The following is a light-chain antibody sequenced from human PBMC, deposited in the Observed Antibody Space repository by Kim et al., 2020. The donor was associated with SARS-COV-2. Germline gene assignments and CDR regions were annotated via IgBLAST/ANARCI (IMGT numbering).Light chain of an antibody. CDR3: FSAADNNLGV. CDR2: KDT. CDR1: VLAKKY. Sequence: SYELTQPSSVSVSPGQTATITCSGDVLAKKYARWFQQKPGQAPVLVIYKDTERPSGIPERFSGSSSGTTVTLTISGAQVEDEADYYCFSAADNNLGVFVG. V-gene: IGLV3-27*01. J-gene: IGLJ3*02.